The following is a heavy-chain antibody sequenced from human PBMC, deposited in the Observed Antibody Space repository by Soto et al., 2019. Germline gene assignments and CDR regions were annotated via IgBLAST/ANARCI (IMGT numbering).Heavy chain of an antibody. CDR3: ARHPDYYGMDV. V-gene: IGHV5-51*01. Sequence: KVSCKASGGTFSSYAISWVRQAPGQGLEWMGIIYPGDSDTRYSPSFQGQVTISADKSISTAYLQWSSLKASDTAMYYCARHPDYYGMDVWGQRTTVTVSS. CDR2: IYPGDSDT. J-gene: IGHJ6*02. CDR1: GGTFSSYA.